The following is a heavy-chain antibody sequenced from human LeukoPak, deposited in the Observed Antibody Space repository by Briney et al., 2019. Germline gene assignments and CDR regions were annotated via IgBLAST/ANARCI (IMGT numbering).Heavy chain of an antibody. CDR1: GFTFSSYE. CDR2: ISGSGSTI. J-gene: IGHJ4*02. D-gene: IGHD6-19*01. V-gene: IGHV3-48*03. CDR3: ARGISSSGWLDY. Sequence: GGSLRLSCAASGFTFSSYEMNWVRQAPGKGLEWVSYISGSGSTIYHADSVKGRFTISRDNSKNTLYLQMNSLRAEDTAVYYCARGISSSGWLDYWGQGTLVTVSS.